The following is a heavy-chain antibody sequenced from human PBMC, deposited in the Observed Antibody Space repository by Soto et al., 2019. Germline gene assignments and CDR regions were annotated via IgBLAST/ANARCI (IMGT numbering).Heavy chain of an antibody. V-gene: IGHV1-18*01. J-gene: IGHJ6*02. Sequence: QVQLVQSGAEVKKPGASVKVSCKASGYTFTSYGISWVRQAPGQGLEWMGWISAYNGNTNYAQKLQGRVTMTTDTSTSTAYMELRSLRADDTAVYYCARDPHIVVVPAAISEIDYYGMDVWGQGTTVTVSS. D-gene: IGHD2-2*02. CDR2: ISAYNGNT. CDR1: GYTFTSYG. CDR3: ARDPHIVVVPAAISEIDYYGMDV.